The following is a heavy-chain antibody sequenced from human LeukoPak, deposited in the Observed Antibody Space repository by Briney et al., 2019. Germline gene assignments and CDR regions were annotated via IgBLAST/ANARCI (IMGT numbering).Heavy chain of an antibody. CDR3: TRGGAARPDY. J-gene: IGHJ4*02. V-gene: IGHV3-48*01. CDR1: GFTFSSYG. Sequence: GGSLRLPCAASGFTFSSYGMDWVRQAPGKGLEWVSYISSSSSTIYYANSVKGRFTISRDNAKNSLFLQMNSLRAEDTAVYYCTRGGAARPDYWGQGTLVTVSS. D-gene: IGHD6-6*01. CDR2: ISSSSSTI.